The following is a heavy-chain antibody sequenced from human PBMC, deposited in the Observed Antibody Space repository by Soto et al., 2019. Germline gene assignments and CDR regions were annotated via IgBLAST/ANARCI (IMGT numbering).Heavy chain of an antibody. Sequence: SVKVSCKASGGTFSSYAISWVRQAPGQGLEWMGGIIPIFGTANYAQKFQGRVTITADESTSTAYMELSSLRSEDTAVYYCAAHYYDSSGKDYWGQGTLVTVSS. CDR2: IIPIFGTA. CDR3: AAHYYDSSGKDY. CDR1: GGTFSSYA. J-gene: IGHJ4*02. V-gene: IGHV1-69*13. D-gene: IGHD3-22*01.